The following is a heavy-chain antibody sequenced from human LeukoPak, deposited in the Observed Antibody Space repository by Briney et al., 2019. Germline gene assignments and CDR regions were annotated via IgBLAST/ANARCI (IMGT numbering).Heavy chain of an antibody. V-gene: IGHV5-51*01. J-gene: IGHJ4*02. CDR2: IYPGGSDT. Sequence: GESLKISCKGSGYSFTSYWIGWVRQMPGKGLKWMGIIYPGGSDTRYSPSFQGQVTISADKSISTAYLQWSSLKASDTAMYYCARQGDYYDSSGYYSPRVVDYWGQGTLVTVSS. CDR3: ARQGDYYDSSGYYSPRVVDY. CDR1: GYSFTSYW. D-gene: IGHD3-22*01.